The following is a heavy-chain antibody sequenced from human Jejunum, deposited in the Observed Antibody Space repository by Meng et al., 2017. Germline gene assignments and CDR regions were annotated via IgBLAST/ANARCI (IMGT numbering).Heavy chain of an antibody. V-gene: IGHV3-23*01. CDR3: VKWASSGWYEFRYFDS. CDR1: GFTFRYHA. D-gene: IGHD6-19*01. J-gene: IGHJ4*02. CDR2: IGDGGTTT. Sequence: GESLKISCAASGFTFRYHAMSWVRQAPGKGLEWVSSIGDGGTTTYYADSVKGRFTISRDNSKDTVYLQMNSLRADDTAVYYCVKWASSGWYEFRYFDSWGPGTLVTVSS.